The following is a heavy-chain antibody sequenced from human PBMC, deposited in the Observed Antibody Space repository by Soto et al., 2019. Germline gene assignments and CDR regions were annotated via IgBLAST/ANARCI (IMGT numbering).Heavy chain of an antibody. V-gene: IGHV4-59*01. CDR2: IYYSGST. Sequence: SETLSLTCTVSVGSISSYYWSWIRQPPGKGLEWIGYIYYSGSTNYNPSLKSRVTISVDTSKNQFSLKLSSVTAADTAVYYCARYRHNWFDPWGQGTLVTVSS. CDR3: ARYRHNWFDP. CDR1: VGSISSYY. J-gene: IGHJ5*02. D-gene: IGHD1-26*01.